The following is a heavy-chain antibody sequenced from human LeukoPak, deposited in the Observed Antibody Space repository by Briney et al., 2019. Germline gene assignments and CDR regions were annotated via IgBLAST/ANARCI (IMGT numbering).Heavy chain of an antibody. J-gene: IGHJ4*02. V-gene: IGHV4-59*08. CDR3: ARQPGGWSFDY. CDR1: GGSISTYY. D-gene: IGHD2-15*01. Sequence: SETLSPTCTVSGGSISTYYWSWIRQPPGKGLEWIGNIYDSGSTNYNPSLKSRVTISVDTSKNQFSLKLSSVTAADTAVYYCARQPGGWSFDYWGQGTLVTVSS. CDR2: IYDSGST.